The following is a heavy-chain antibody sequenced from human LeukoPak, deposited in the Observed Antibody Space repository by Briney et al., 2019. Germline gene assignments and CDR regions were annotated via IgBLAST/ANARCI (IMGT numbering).Heavy chain of an antibody. D-gene: IGHD2-15*01. CDR3: ARGTMTDNPHYFDF. CDR2: ISVDNGYT. J-gene: IGHJ4*02. Sequence: ASVKVSCKASGYTFATSGIAWVRQAPGEGLEWMGWISVDNGYTKYPQKLQGRVTLTADTSTSTAYLELRSLRFNDPAVFYCARGTMTDNPHYFDFWGQGTLVSVS. V-gene: IGHV1-18*01. CDR1: GYTFATSG.